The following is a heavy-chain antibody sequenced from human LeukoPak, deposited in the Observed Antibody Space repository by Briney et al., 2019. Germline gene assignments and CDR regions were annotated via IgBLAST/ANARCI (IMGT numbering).Heavy chain of an antibody. CDR1: GFNFDRYT. V-gene: IGHV3-43*01. CDR2: AGWAGGTT. D-gene: IGHD3-10*02. J-gene: IGHJ4*02. CDR3: AKELDTMFFDY. Sequence: GGSLRLSCATSGFNFDRYTIHWVRQAPGKGLEWVSLAGWAGGTTFYSDSVRGRFTISRDSGRKSVYLQMNSLTTDDTAFYFCAKELDTMFFDYWGQGALVTVSS.